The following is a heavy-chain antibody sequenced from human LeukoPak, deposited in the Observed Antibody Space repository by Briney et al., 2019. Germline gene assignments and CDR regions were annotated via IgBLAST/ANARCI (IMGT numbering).Heavy chain of an antibody. Sequence: GGSLRLSCAASGFTFSSYSMNWVRQAPGKGLEWVSSISSSSSYIYYADSVKGRFTISRDNAKNSLYLQMNSLRAEDTALYYCARCRSGGSCYRDVFDIWGQGTMVTVSS. CDR1: GFTFSSYS. CDR3: ARCRSGGSCYRDVFDI. D-gene: IGHD2-15*01. CDR2: ISSSSSYI. J-gene: IGHJ3*02. V-gene: IGHV3-21*04.